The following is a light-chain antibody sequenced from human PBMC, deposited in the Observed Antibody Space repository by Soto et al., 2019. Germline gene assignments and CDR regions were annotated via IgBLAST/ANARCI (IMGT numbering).Light chain of an antibody. Sequence: DLVMTQTPLSLSVTPGQPASISCKSSQSLLNSGGKTYFYWYLQKPGQPPQLLIYEVSNRFSGVPDRVSGSGSGTDFTLNISRVEAEDVGFYYCLQTTQFPWTFGQGTKVEIK. CDR1: QSLLNSGGKTY. V-gene: IGKV2D-29*01. CDR2: EVS. J-gene: IGKJ1*01. CDR3: LQTTQFPWT.